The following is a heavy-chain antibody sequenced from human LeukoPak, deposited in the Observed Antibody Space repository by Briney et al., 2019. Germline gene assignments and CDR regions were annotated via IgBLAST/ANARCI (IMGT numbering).Heavy chain of an antibody. V-gene: IGHV3-66*01. D-gene: IGHD3-22*01. CDR3: ARDRALHYYDSSGRGGFDY. CDR2: IYSGGST. Sequence: PGGSLRLSCAASGFTVSSNYMSWVRQAPGKGLEWVSVIYSGGSTYYADSVKGRFTISRDNSKNTLYLQMNSLRAEDTAVYYCARDRALHYYDSSGRGGFDYWGQGTLVTVSS. J-gene: IGHJ4*02. CDR1: GFTVSSNY.